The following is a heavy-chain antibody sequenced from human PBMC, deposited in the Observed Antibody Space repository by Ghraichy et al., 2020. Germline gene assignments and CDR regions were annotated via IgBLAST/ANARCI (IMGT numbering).Heavy chain of an antibody. J-gene: IGHJ6*02. V-gene: IGHV1-58*02. D-gene: IGHD4-23*01. CDR1: GVPFSSSA. Sequence: SVKVSCKASGVPFSSSAMRWEREARGQRLEWIGWIVVGSGNTNYAQKFQERVTITRDMSTSTAYMELSSLRSEDTAVYYCAAAGATVVTQGYYYYYYGMDVWGQGSTVTVPS. CDR3: AAAGATVVTQGYYYYYYGMDV. CDR2: IVVGSGNT.